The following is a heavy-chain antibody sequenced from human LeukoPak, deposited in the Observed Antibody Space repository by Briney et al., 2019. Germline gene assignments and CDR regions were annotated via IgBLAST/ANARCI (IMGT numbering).Heavy chain of an antibody. Sequence: ASVKVSCKASGYTFTSYGISWVRQAPGQGLEWMGWISAYNGNTNYAQKLQGRVTMTTDTSTSTAHMELRSLRSDDTAVYYCARDYIVEATFFDYWGQGTLVTVSS. CDR2: ISAYNGNT. D-gene: IGHD1-26*01. CDR1: GYTFTSYG. V-gene: IGHV1-18*01. CDR3: ARDYIVEATFFDY. J-gene: IGHJ4*02.